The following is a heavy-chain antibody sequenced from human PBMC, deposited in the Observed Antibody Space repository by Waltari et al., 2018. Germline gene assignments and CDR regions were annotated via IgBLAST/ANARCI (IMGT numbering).Heavy chain of an antibody. CDR3: ARSQVEGGGSY. D-gene: IGHD1-26*01. CDR2: INPNSGGT. Sequence: QVQLVPSGAEVKKPGASVKVSCKASGYTFTGYYLHWVRQAPGQGLGWMGRINPNSGGTNYAQKFKGRVTMTRDTSISTAYMELSRLRSDDTAVYYCARSQVEGGGSYWGQGTLVTVSS. J-gene: IGHJ4*02. CDR1: GYTFTGYY. V-gene: IGHV1-2*06.